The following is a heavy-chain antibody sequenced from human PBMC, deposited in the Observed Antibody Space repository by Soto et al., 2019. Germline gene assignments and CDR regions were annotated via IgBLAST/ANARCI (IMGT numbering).Heavy chain of an antibody. J-gene: IGHJ4*02. CDR2: IYHTGST. Sequence: PSETLSLTCAVYGGSFSGYYWSWIRQPPGKGLEWIGEIYHTGSTNYNPSLKSRVTISVDNSKNQFSLNLNSVTAADTAVYYCFRGVAWSKGDYWGQGTLVTVSS. CDR1: GGSFSGYY. CDR3: FRGVAWSKGDY. D-gene: IGHD3-9*01. V-gene: IGHV4-34*01.